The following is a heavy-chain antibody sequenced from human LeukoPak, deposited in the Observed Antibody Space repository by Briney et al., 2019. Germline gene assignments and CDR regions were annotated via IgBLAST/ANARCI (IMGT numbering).Heavy chain of an antibody. Sequence: GASVKVSCKASGYTFTGYYMHWVRQAPGQGLEWMGWNNPNSGGTNYAQKFQGRVTMTRDTSISTAYMELSRLRSDDTAVYYCARDVDSSGYADYWGQGTLVTVSS. CDR1: GYTFTGYY. CDR2: NNPNSGGT. D-gene: IGHD3-22*01. J-gene: IGHJ4*02. V-gene: IGHV1-2*02. CDR3: ARDVDSSGYADY.